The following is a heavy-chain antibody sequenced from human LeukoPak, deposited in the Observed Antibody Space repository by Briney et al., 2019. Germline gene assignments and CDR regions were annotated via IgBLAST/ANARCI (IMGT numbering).Heavy chain of an antibody. CDR2: ISGSGGST. CDR3: AKVRVGAADGSFDY. CDR1: GFTFSSDP. D-gene: IGHD6-13*01. V-gene: IGHV3-23*01. J-gene: IGHJ4*02. Sequence: GGSLRLSCAATGFTFSSDPMSSDRQAQGKGLEWDPAISGSGGSTYYADSVKGRFTISRDNSKNTLYLQMNSRRAEDTAVYYCAKVRVGAADGSFDYWGQGTLVTVSS.